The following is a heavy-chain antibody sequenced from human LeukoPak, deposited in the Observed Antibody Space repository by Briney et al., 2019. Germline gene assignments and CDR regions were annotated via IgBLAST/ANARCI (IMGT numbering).Heavy chain of an antibody. J-gene: IGHJ4*02. CDR3: ARGKFDIVTVPAAIPLDY. Sequence: GGSLRLSCAASGFTFSSYAMSWVRQAPGKGLEWVAVISYDGSNKYYADSVKGRFTISRDNSKNTLYLQLNSLRAEDTAVYYCARGKFDIVTVPAAIPLDYWGQGTLVTVSS. CDR2: ISYDGSNK. V-gene: IGHV3-30*04. D-gene: IGHD2-2*01. CDR1: GFTFSSYA.